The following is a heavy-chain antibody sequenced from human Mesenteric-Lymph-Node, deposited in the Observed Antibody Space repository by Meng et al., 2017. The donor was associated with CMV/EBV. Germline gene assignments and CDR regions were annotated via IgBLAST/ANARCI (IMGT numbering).Heavy chain of an antibody. V-gene: IGHV1-2*02. CDR2: INPNSGGT. J-gene: IGHJ4*02. CDR3: ARVPGAAAGTPSDY. CDR1: GYTFTGYY. D-gene: IGHD6-13*01. Sequence: ASGYTFTGYYMHWVRQAPGQGLEWMGWINPNSGGTNYAQKFQGRVTMTRDTSISTAYMELSRLRSDDTAVYYCARVPGAAAGTPSDYWGQGTLVTVSS.